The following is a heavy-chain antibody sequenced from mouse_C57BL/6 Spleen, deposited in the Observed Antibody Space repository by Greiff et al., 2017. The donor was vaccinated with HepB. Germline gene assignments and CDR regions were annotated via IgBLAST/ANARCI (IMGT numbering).Heavy chain of an antibody. CDR3: TTYYYGSSYSYYAMDY. J-gene: IGHJ4*01. D-gene: IGHD1-1*01. CDR1: GYTFTDYE. CDR2: IDPETGGT. Sequence: VQLQESGAELVRPGASVTLSCKASGYTFTDYEMHWVKQTPVHGLEWIGAIDPETGGTAYNQKFKGKAILTADKSSSTAYMELRSLTSEDSAVYYCTTYYYGSSYSYYAMDYCGQGTSVTVSS. V-gene: IGHV1-15*01.